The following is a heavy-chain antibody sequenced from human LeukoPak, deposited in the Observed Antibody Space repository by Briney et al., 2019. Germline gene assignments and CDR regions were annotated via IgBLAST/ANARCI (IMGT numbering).Heavy chain of an antibody. V-gene: IGHV4-31*03. CDR2: IYYSGST. Sequence: SQTLSLTCTVSGGSISSGGYYWSWIRQHPGKGLEWIGYIYYSGSTYYNPSLKSRVTIPVDTSKNQFSLKLSSVTAADTAVYYCARDRGPYSGYDSYYFDYWGQGTLVTVSS. J-gene: IGHJ4*02. CDR1: GGSISSGGYY. D-gene: IGHD5-12*01. CDR3: ARDRGPYSGYDSYYFDY.